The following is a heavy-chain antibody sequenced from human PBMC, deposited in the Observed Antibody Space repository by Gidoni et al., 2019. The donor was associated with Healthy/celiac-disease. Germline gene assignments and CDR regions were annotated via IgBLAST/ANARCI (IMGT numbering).Heavy chain of an antibody. CDR3: ANGGYCTNGVCDGVNWFDP. CDR1: GFTFSSYA. J-gene: IGHJ5*02. CDR2: ISGSGGST. V-gene: IGHV3-23*01. D-gene: IGHD2-8*01. Sequence: EVQLLASGGGLVQLGGSLRLSCAASGFTFSSYAMSWVRQAPGKGLEWVSAISGSGGSTYYADSVKGRFTISRDNSKNTLYLQMNSLRAEDTAVYYCANGGYCTNGVCDGVNWFDPWGQGTLVTVSS.